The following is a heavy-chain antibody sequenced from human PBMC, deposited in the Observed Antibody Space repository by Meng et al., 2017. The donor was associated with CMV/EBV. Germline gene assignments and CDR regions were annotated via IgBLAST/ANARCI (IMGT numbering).Heavy chain of an antibody. J-gene: IGHJ6*02. CDR3: ARGDSYNYYYYYGMDV. CDR1: GGTFSSYA. D-gene: IGHD2-21*01. CDR2: IIPIFGTA. Sequence: SVKVSCKASGGTFSSYAISWVRQAPGQGLEWMGGIIPIFGTANYAQKFQGRVTITTDESTGTAYMELSSLRSEDTAVYYCARGDSYNYYYYYGMDVWGQGTTVTVSS. V-gene: IGHV1-69*05.